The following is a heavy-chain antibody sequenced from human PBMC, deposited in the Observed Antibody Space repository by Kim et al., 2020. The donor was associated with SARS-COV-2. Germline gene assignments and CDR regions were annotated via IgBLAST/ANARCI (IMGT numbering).Heavy chain of an antibody. CDR3: ARGVRLGELSPSSY. CDR1: GGTFSSYA. D-gene: IGHD3-16*02. V-gene: IGHV1-69*13. Sequence: SVKVSCKASGGTFSSYAISWVRQAPGQGLEWMGGIIPIFGTANYAQKFQGRVTITADESTSTAYMELSSLRSEDTAVYYCARGVRLGELSPSSYWGQGTLVTVSS. CDR2: IIPIFGTA. J-gene: IGHJ4*02.